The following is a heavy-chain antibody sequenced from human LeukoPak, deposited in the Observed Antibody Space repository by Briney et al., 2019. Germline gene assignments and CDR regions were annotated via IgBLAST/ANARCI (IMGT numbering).Heavy chain of an antibody. Sequence: GGSLRLSCAASGFTFSNAWMSWVRQAPGKGLEWVANIKQDGSEKYYVDSVKGRFTISRDNAKNSLYLQMNSLRAEDTAVYYCAKGSLIVVVTTPVDYWGQGTLVTVSS. D-gene: IGHD3-22*01. V-gene: IGHV3-7*03. CDR2: IKQDGSEK. CDR1: GFTFSNAW. CDR3: AKGSLIVVVTTPVDY. J-gene: IGHJ4*02.